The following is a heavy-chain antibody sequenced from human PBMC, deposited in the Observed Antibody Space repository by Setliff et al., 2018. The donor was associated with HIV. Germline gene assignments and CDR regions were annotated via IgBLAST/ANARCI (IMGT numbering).Heavy chain of an antibody. Sequence: GGSLRLSCAASGFTFSSYSMNWVRQAPGKGLEWVSSISSRSSYIYYADSVKGRFTISRDNAKNSLYLQMNSLRAEDTAVYYCARDADPDYDAFDIWGQGTMVTVSS. CDR3: ARDADPDYDAFDI. CDR1: GFTFSSYS. CDR2: ISSRSSYI. J-gene: IGHJ3*02. D-gene: IGHD4-17*01. V-gene: IGHV3-21*01.